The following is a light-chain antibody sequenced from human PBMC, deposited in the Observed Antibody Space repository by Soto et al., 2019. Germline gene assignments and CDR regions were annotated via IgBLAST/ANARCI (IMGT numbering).Light chain of an antibody. V-gene: IGKV3-20*01. Sequence: EVVLTQSPGTVSLSPGERATLSCRASQSVTSNYLAWYQQKPGQAPRLLIYAASSRATGIPDRFSGSGSGTDFTLSISRLEPEDFAVYYCQQYGSAVTWRFGQGTKVEIK. CDR1: QSVTSNY. J-gene: IGKJ1*01. CDR3: QQYGSAVTWR. CDR2: AAS.